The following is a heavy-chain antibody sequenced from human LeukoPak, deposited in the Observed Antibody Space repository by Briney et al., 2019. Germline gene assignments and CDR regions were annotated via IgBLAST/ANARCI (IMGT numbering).Heavy chain of an antibody. V-gene: IGHV3-48*03. CDR3: ARDRGIAARRIDY. D-gene: IGHD6-6*01. CDR2: ISSSGSTI. CDR1: GFTFSSYE. Sequence: GGSLRLSCAASGFTFSSYEMNWVRQAPGKGLEWVSYISSSGSTIYYADSVKGRFTISRDNAKNSLYLQMNSLRAEDTAVYYCARDRGIAARRIDYWGQGTLVTVSS. J-gene: IGHJ4*02.